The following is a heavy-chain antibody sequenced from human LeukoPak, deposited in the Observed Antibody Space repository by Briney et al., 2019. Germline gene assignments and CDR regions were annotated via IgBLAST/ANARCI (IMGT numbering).Heavy chain of an antibody. J-gene: IGHJ4*02. CDR2: IRSKANSYAT. V-gene: IGHV3-73*01. D-gene: IGHD5-24*01. CDR1: GFTFSGSA. CDR3: TSLVGDGYNVTISDY. Sequence: GGSLRLSCAASGFTFSGSAMHWVRQASGKGLEWVGRIRSKANSYATAYAASVKGRFTISRDDSKNTAYLQMNSLKTEDTAVYYCTSLVGDGYNVTISDYWGQVTLVPVSS.